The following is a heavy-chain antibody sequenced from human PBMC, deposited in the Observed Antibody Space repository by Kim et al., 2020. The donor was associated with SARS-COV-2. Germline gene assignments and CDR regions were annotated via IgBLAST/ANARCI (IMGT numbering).Heavy chain of an antibody. D-gene: IGHD3-10*01. J-gene: IGHJ5*02. Sequence: SVKVSCKASGGTFSSYAISWVRQAPGQGLEWMGGIIPIFGTANYAQKFQGRVTITADESTSTAYMELSSLRSEDTAVYYCARGYPHYYGSGGNWFDPWGQGTLVTVSS. CDR2: IIPIFGTA. CDR3: ARGYPHYYGSGGNWFDP. V-gene: IGHV1-69*13. CDR1: GGTFSSYA.